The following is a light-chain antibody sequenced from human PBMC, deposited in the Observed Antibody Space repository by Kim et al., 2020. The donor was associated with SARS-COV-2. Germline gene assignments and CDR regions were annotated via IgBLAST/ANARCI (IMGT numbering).Light chain of an antibody. CDR1: KSNIGNNF. CDR3: ASWDDGLNGPV. Sequence: GQSVTISCSGSKSNIGNNFVSWYQQFPGAAPKLLVYRNHERPSGVPDRFSGSKSDTSASLAITGLRSADEADYYCASWDDGLNGPVFGGGTQLTVL. V-gene: IGLV1-47*01. J-gene: IGLJ3*02. CDR2: RNH.